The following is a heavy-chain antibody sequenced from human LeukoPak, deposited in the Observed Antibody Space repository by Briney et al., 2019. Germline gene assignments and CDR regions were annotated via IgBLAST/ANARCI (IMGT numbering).Heavy chain of an antibody. CDR3: VRIAGENYYFDY. J-gene: IGHJ4*02. Sequence: GGSLRLSCAASGFTLSDHYMDWVRQAPGKGLEWVGRSRGKANSYTTEYAASVNGRFNVSRDDSKISLYLQMNSLKAEDTAVYYCVRIAGENYYFDYWGQGTLVTVSS. V-gene: IGHV3-72*01. CDR2: SRGKANSYTT. D-gene: IGHD3-16*01. CDR1: GFTLSDHY.